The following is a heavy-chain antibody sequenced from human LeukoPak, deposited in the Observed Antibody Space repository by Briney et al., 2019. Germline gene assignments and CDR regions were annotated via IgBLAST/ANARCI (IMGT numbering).Heavy chain of an antibody. CDR3: ASSAYDILTGYYTFFDY. CDR2: IYYSGST. V-gene: IGHV4-59*01. Sequence: PSETLSLTCTVSGGSISTYYWSWIRQPPGKGLEWIGYIYYSGSTNYNPSLKSRVTISVDTSKNQFSLKLSSVTAADTAVYYWASSAYDILTGYYTFFDYWGQGTLVTVSS. CDR1: GGSISTYY. J-gene: IGHJ4*02. D-gene: IGHD3-9*01.